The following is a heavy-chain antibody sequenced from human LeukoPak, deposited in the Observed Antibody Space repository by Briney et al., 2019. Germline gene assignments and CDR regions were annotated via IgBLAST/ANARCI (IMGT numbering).Heavy chain of an antibody. D-gene: IGHD3-10*01. CDR3: ARAVSYYFGYFDY. J-gene: IGHJ4*02. Sequence: ASVKVSCKTSGYTFTSYYMHWVRQAPGQGLEWMGIINPRGESATSAQKFQGRVTMTRDTSTSTVYMELSSLRSEDTAVYYCARAVSYYFGYFDYWGQGTLVTVSS. V-gene: IGHV1-46*01. CDR2: INPRGESA. CDR1: GYTFTSYY.